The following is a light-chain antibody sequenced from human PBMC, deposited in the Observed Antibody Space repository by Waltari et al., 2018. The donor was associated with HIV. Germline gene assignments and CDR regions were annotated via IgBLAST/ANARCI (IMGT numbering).Light chain of an antibody. V-gene: IGLV2-23*02. CDR1: SSDVGGYNY. CDR3: CSYAGSSTHVV. J-gene: IGLJ2*01. Sequence: QSALTQPASVSGSPGQSITISCTGTSSDVGGYNYVSWYQQHPGKAPHLMIYDVSKRPSGVSNRFSGSKSGNTASLTISGLQAEDEADYYCCSYAGSSTHVVFGGGTKLTVL. CDR2: DVS.